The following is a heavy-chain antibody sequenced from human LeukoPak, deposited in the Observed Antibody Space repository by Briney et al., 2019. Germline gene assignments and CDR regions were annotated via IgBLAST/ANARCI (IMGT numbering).Heavy chain of an antibody. V-gene: IGHV6-1*01. CDR3: ARGVTVVGYYFDY. CDR1: GDSVSSNSAA. Sequence: SQTLSLTCAISGDSVSSNSAAWSWIRQSPSRGLEWLGRTYYRSKWYNDYPLSVKSRITINPDTSKNQFSLHLNSMTPEDTAVYYCARGVTVVGYYFDYWGQGTLVTVSS. D-gene: IGHD6-19*01. CDR2: TYYRSKWYN. J-gene: IGHJ4*02.